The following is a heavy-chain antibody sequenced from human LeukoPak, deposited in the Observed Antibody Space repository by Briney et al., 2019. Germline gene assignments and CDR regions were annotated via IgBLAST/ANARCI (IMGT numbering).Heavy chain of an antibody. J-gene: IGHJ4*02. CDR2: ISGSGSTI. Sequence: GGSLRLSCAASGFPFSGYEMNWVRQAPGKGLEWVSYISGSGSTIYYADSVKGRFTISRDNAKNSLYLQMNSLRSEDTAVYYCARGSHHFHYRGQGTLVTVSS. V-gene: IGHV3-48*03. CDR1: GFPFSGYE. CDR3: ARGSHHFHY.